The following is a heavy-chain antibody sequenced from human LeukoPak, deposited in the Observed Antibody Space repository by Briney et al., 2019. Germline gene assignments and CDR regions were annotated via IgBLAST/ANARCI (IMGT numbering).Heavy chain of an antibody. D-gene: IGHD2-15*01. J-gene: IGHJ5*02. Sequence: ASVKVSCKASGYTFTSYGISWVRQAPGQGLEGMGWISAYNGNTNYAQKLQGRVTMTTDTSTSTAYMELRSLRSDDTAVYYCARTLPTGSYNWFDPWGQGTLVTVSS. CDR3: ARTLPTGSYNWFDP. CDR1: GYTFTSYG. CDR2: ISAYNGNT. V-gene: IGHV1-18*01.